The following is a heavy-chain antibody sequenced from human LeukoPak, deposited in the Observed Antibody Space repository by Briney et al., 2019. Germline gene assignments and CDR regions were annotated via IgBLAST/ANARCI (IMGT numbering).Heavy chain of an antibody. CDR1: GFTFSAYS. J-gene: IGHJ4*02. V-gene: IGHV3-64*02. CDR3: ARGGQGTSCFVC. D-gene: IGHD2-2*01. CDR2: ITSNGGGT. Sequence: GGSLRLSCAASGFTFSAYSMQWVRQAPGKGLECVSAITSNGGGTYYADSVKGRFTISRDNSKNTVYLQMDSLRPEDMGVYYCARGGQGTSCFVCWGQGTLVTVSS.